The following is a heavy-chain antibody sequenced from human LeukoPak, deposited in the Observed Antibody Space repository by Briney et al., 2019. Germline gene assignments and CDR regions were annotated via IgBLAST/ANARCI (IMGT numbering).Heavy chain of an antibody. V-gene: IGHV1-18*01. CDR3: ARAWELLHWFDP. CDR1: GYTFTSYG. J-gene: IGHJ5*02. Sequence: ASVKVSCKASGYTFTSYGISWVRQAPGQGLEWMGWISAYNGNTNYAQKLQGRVTMTTHTSTSTAYMELRSLRSDDTAVYYCARAWELLHWFDPWGQGTLVTVSS. D-gene: IGHD1-26*01. CDR2: ISAYNGNT.